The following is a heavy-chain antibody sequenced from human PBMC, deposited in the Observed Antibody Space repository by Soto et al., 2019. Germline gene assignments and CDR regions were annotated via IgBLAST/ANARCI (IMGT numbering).Heavy chain of an antibody. Sequence: QVQLVQSGAEVKKPGASVKVSCKASGYTFTSYDINWVRQATGQGLEWMGWMNPNSGNTGYAQKFQGRVTMTRNTSISTAYMGLSSVRSEYTAVYYGARVTYSDFWSGYVVKDPNYGMDVWGQGTTFTVSS. CDR1: GYTFTSYD. D-gene: IGHD3-3*01. J-gene: IGHJ6*02. CDR3: ARVTYSDFWSGYVVKDPNYGMDV. V-gene: IGHV1-8*01. CDR2: MNPNSGNT.